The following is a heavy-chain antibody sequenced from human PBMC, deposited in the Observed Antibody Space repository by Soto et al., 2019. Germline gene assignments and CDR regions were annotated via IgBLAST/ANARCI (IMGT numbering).Heavy chain of an antibody. V-gene: IGHV1-69*12. CDR1: GGTFSSYA. J-gene: IGHJ3*02. D-gene: IGHD6-13*01. Sequence: QVQLVQSGAEVKKPGSSVKVSCKASGGTFSSYAISWVRQAPGQGLEWMGGIIPIFGTANYAQKFQGRVTITADESTSSVYMELSRLRSEETAVYYCARAADTAAGTGDSFDIWRQGTMVTVSS. CDR3: ARAADTAAGTGDSFDI. CDR2: IIPIFGTA.